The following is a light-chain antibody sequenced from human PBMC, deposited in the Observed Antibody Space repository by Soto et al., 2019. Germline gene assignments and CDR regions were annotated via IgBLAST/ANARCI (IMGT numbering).Light chain of an antibody. CDR2: DVS. V-gene: IGLV2-14*01. J-gene: IGLJ2*01. Sequence: QSALTQPASVSGSPGQSITISCTGTSSDVGGYNYVSWYQQHPGKAPKLMIYDVSIRPPGVSNRFSGSKSGNTASLTISGLQAEDVADYYCCSYTSSSTLVVFGGGTKLTVL. CDR1: SSDVGGYNY. CDR3: CSYTSSSTLVV.